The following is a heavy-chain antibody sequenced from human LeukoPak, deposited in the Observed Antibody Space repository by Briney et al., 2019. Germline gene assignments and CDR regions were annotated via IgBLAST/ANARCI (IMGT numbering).Heavy chain of an antibody. CDR2: MNPNSGNT. CDR1: GYTFTSYG. J-gene: IGHJ4*02. Sequence: ASVKVSCKASGYTFTSYGISWVRQAPGQGLEWMGWMNPNSGNTGYAQKFQGRVTMTRNTSISTAYMELSSLRSEDTAVYYCARGQSSSWYYLDYWGQGTLVTVSS. V-gene: IGHV1-8*02. CDR3: ARGQSSSWYYLDY. D-gene: IGHD6-13*01.